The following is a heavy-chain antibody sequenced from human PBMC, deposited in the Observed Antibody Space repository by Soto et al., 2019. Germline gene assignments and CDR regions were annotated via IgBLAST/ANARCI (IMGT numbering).Heavy chain of an antibody. CDR1: GDSVSSNRAA. CDR3: ARDRSRTMDV. Sequence: SQTLSLTCAISGDSVSSNRAAWKWIRQSPSRGLEWLGRTYYRSKWYSDYAVSVRSRITINPDSSKNQFSLQLNSVTPEDTAVYYCARDRSRTMDVWGQGTTVTV. V-gene: IGHV6-1*01. J-gene: IGHJ6*02. CDR2: TYYRSKWYS.